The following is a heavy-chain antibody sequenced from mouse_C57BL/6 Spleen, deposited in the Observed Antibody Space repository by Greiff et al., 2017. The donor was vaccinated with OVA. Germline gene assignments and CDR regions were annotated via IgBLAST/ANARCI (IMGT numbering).Heavy chain of an antibody. CDR3: ARDYSNPFAY. V-gene: IGHV1-54*01. CDR2: INPGSGGT. CDR1: GYAFTNYL. J-gene: IGHJ3*01. Sequence: QVHVKQSGAELVRPGTSVKVSCKASGYAFTNYLIEWVKQRPGQGLEWIGVINPGSGGTNYNEKFKGKATLTADKSSSTAYMQLSSLTSEDSAVYFCARDYSNPFAYWGQGTLVTVSA. D-gene: IGHD2-5*01.